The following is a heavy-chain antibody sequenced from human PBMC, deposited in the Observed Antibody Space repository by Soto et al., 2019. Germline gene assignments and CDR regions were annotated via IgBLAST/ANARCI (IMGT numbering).Heavy chain of an antibody. J-gene: IGHJ4*02. D-gene: IGHD5-18*01. Sequence: ASVKVSCKASGGSFSNFGISWVRQAPGQGLEWMGWIVPVFGRPNYAQRFRGRLTITADESTSTGYMELSSLRSDDTAVYYCAREGSGYNFWGQGTQVTVSS. CDR3: AREGSGYNF. V-gene: IGHV1-69*13. CDR1: GGSFSNFG. CDR2: IVPVFGRP.